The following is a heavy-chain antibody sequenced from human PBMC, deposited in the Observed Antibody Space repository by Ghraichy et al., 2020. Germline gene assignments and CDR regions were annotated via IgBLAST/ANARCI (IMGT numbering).Heavy chain of an antibody. CDR1: GGSIDSYY. Sequence: SETLSLTCTVSGGSIDSYYWSWIRQPPGKGLEWIGYIYYSGSTNYNPSLKSRVTISGDTSKNQFSLKLNSVTAADTAVYYCARGVVSPVSADHWSQGTLVTVSS. CDR3: ARGVVSPVSADH. CDR2: IYYSGST. V-gene: IGHV4-59*01. J-gene: IGHJ4*02. D-gene: IGHD3-10*01.